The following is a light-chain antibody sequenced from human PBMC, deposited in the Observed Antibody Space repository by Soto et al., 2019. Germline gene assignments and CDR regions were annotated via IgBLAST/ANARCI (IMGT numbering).Light chain of an antibody. J-gene: IGLJ2*01. V-gene: IGLV2-14*01. CDR3: SSYTTSSTVV. CDR1: SSDVGGYNY. CDR2: EVS. Sequence: QYALTQPASVSGSPGQSITISCTGTSSDVGGYNYVSWYQQHPGKAPKLMIYEVSYRPSGVSNRFSGSKSANTASLTISGLQAEDEADYYCSSYTTSSTVVFGGGTKLTVL.